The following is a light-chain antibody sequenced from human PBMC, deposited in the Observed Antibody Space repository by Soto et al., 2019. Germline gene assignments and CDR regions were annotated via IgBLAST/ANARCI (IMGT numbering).Light chain of an antibody. J-gene: IGKJ1*01. V-gene: IGKV1-5*03. Sequence: DIQMTQSPSTLSASVGDRVTITCRASQSISGWLAWYQQKSGKAHKLLIYKASYLEYGVPSRFNGSGSGTEFTLAIRSLQPDDFAAYYCQQYNIDWTFGQGTKGEIK. CDR3: QQYNIDWT. CDR2: KAS. CDR1: QSISGW.